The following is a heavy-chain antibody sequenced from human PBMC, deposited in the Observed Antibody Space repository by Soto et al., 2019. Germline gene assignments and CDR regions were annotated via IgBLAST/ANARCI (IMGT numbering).Heavy chain of an antibody. CDR1: GITVSSNF. CDR2: IHSGGST. CDR3: ARLVAAVPSHYYFDY. Sequence: EVQLVESGGGLVQPGGSLRLSCEASGITVSSNFMTWVRQAPGRGLEWVSVIHSGGSTYSANSVKGRITISRDNSKNTVYLQMNSLRAEDTAVYYCARLVAAVPSHYYFDYWGQGTLVTVSS. D-gene: IGHD6-19*01. J-gene: IGHJ4*02. V-gene: IGHV3-66*04.